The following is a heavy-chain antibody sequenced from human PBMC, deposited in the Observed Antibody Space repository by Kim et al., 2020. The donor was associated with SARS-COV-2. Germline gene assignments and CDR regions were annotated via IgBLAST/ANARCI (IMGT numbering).Heavy chain of an antibody. Sequence: SETLSLTCAAYGGSFSGYYWSWIRQPPGKGLEWIGEINHSGSTNYNPSLKSRGTISVDTSKNQYSLKLSSVTAAETAVYYCARPKDYYDSSGYSTEGDAFDIWGQGTMVTVSS. D-gene: IGHD3-22*01. CDR3: ARPKDYYDSSGYSTEGDAFDI. CDR2: INHSGST. J-gene: IGHJ3*02. CDR1: GGSFSGYY. V-gene: IGHV4-34*01.